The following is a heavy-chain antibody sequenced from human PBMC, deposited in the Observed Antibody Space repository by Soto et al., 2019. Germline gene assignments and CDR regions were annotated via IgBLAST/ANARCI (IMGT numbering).Heavy chain of an antibody. J-gene: IGHJ4*02. V-gene: IGHV3-74*01. Sequence: EVQLVESGGALVQPGGSLRLSCAASGFTFSNYWMHWVRQAPGKGLVWISRMNSDGSNTVYADAVKGRFTISRDNAKNTLYLQMNSLRVGDTAGYYWATSKGGVCSGPTTYWGQGTLVTVSS. CDR2: MNSDGSNT. D-gene: IGHD6-25*01. CDR1: GFTFSNYW. CDR3: ATSKGGVCSGPTTY.